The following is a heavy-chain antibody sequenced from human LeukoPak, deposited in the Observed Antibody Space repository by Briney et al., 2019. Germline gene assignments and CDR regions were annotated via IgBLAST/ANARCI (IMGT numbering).Heavy chain of an antibody. V-gene: IGHV4-34*01. J-gene: IGHJ4*02. CDR2: INHSGIT. Sequence: PSETLSLTCAVYGGSFSCYYWSWIRQPPGKGLEWIGEINHSGITYYNPSLKSRVTISVISVDTSKNQFSLKLNSVTAAATAVYYCARVNSGRIDYWGQGTLVTVSS. CDR3: ARVNSGRIDY. D-gene: IGHD6-13*01. CDR1: GGSFSCYY.